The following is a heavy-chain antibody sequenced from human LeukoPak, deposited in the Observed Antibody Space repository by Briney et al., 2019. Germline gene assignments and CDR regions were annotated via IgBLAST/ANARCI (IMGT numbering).Heavy chain of an antibody. D-gene: IGHD3-22*01. CDR3: AALTGADSSGYYYASN. CDR1: GGTFSSYA. Sequence: ASVKVSCKASGGTFSSYAISWVRQAPGQGLEWMGWINPNSGGTNYAQKFQGRVTMTRDTSISTAYMELSRLRSDDTAVYYCAALTGADSSGYYYASNWGQGTLVTVSS. V-gene: IGHV1-2*02. J-gene: IGHJ4*02. CDR2: INPNSGGT.